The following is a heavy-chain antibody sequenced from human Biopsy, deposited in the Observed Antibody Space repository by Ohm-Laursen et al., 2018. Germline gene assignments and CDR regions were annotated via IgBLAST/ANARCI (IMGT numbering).Heavy chain of an antibody. Sequence: SLRLSCTASGVTLSGYAMTWFRQAPGKGLEWVSTISGNSDIIYDTDSVKGRLTISRDNSKNTLYLQMNSLRADDTAVYYCALAAAQTVTHFDYWGQGTLVTVSS. J-gene: IGHJ4*02. CDR3: ALAAAQTVTHFDY. D-gene: IGHD4-17*01. CDR1: GVTLSGYA. CDR2: ISGNSDII. V-gene: IGHV3-23*01.